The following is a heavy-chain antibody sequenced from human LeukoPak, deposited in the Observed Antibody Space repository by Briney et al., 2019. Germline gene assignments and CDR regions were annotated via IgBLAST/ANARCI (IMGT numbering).Heavy chain of an antibody. V-gene: IGHV3-21*01. CDR1: GFTFSNYN. CDR2: ISSGTSYI. D-gene: IGHD1-26*01. CDR3: ARDRSTIVRSFDY. J-gene: IGHJ4*02. Sequence: PGGSLRLSCAASGFTFSNYNMNWVRQAPGKGLEWVSSISSGTSYIYYADSVKGRFTISRDNAKNSLYLQMNSLRAEDTAVYYCARDRSTIVRSFDYWGQGTLVTVSS.